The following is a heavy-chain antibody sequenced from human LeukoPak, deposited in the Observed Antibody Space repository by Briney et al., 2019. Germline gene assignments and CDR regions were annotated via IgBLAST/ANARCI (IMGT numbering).Heavy chain of an antibody. CDR3: VRDSPRGYPDY. Sequence: PSETLSLTCTVSGGTISSYSWSWIRQPAGKGLEWVGRIYTSGSTKYNPSLKSGVTMSVDTNKNHFLHKLSNGTPAGTAVFYLVRDSPRGYPDYWGQGTLVTVSS. CDR2: IYTSGST. V-gene: IGHV4-4*07. D-gene: IGHD5-12*01. J-gene: IGHJ4*02. CDR1: GGTISSYS.